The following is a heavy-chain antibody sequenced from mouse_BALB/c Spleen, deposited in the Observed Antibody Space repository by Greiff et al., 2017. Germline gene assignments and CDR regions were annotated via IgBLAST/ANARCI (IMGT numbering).Heavy chain of an antibody. Sequence: VQLQESGPSLVQPSQSLSITCTVSGFSLTSYGVHWVRQSPGKGLEWLGVIWRGGSTDYNAAFMSRLSITKDNSKSQVFFKMNSLQADDTAIYYCAKNYYGSSYWFAYWGQGTLVTVSA. CDR1: GFSLTSYG. D-gene: IGHD1-1*01. J-gene: IGHJ3*01. CDR3: AKNYYGSSYWFAY. V-gene: IGHV2-5-1*01. CDR2: IWRGGST.